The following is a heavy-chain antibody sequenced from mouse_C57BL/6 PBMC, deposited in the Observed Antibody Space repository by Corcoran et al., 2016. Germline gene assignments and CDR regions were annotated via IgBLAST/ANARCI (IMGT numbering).Heavy chain of an antibody. V-gene: IGHV1-75*01. J-gene: IGHJ3*01. CDR3: ARSLTTMVTPFAY. D-gene: IGHD2-2*01. Sequence: QVQLQQSGAELVKPGASVKISCKASGYAFSSYWMNWVKQRPGQGLEWIGWIFPGSGSTYYNEKFKGKATLTVDKSSSTAYMLLSSLTSEDSAVYFCARSLTTMVTPFAYWGQGTLVTVSA. CDR2: IFPGSGST. CDR1: GYAFSSYW.